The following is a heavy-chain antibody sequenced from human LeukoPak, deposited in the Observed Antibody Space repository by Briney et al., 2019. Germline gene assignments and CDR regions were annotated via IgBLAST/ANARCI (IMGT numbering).Heavy chain of an antibody. Sequence: GGSLRLSCAASGFTFSNSGMHWVRQAPGKGLEWVAIISYDGSNKYYADSVKGRFTISRDNSKNTLYLQMNSLRDEDTAVYYCARVVYSYGQYYFDYWGQGTLVPVSS. CDR2: ISYDGSNK. D-gene: IGHD5-18*01. V-gene: IGHV3-30*03. J-gene: IGHJ4*02. CDR1: GFTFSNSG. CDR3: ARVVYSYGQYYFDY.